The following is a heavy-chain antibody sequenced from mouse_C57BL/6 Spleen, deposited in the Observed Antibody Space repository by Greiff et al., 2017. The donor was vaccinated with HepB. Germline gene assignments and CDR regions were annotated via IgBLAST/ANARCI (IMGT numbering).Heavy chain of an antibody. D-gene: IGHD1-1*01. CDR1: GFTFSDYG. V-gene: IGHV5-17*01. CDR3: ARAGFDYYGSQYAMDY. Sequence: EVHLVESGGGLVKPGGSLKLSCAASGFTFSDYGMHWVRQAPEKGLEWVAYISSGSSTIYYADTVKGRFTISRDNAKNTLFLQMTSLRSEDTAMYYCARAGFDYYGSQYAMDYWGQGTSVTVSS. J-gene: IGHJ4*01. CDR2: ISSGSSTI.